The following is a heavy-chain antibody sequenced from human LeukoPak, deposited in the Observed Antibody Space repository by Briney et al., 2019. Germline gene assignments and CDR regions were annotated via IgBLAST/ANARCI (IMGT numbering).Heavy chain of an antibody. J-gene: IGHJ4*02. CDR3: ARARDLEMATISLDY. D-gene: IGHD5-24*01. Sequence: ASVKISCKASGYTFTSYYMHWVRQAPGQGLEWMGIINPSGGSTSYAQKFQGRVTMTRDMSTSTVCMELSSLRSEDTAVYYCARARDLEMATISLDYWGQGTLVTVSS. CDR1: GYTFTSYY. CDR2: INPSGGST. V-gene: IGHV1-46*01.